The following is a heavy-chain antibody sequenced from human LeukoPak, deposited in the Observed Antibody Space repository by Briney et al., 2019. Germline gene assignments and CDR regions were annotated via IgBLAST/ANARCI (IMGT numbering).Heavy chain of an antibody. V-gene: IGHV1-2*07. CDR3: ASGNFDFWSGYYPTFDY. CDR1: GYTFTGYY. CDR2: INPNSGGT. J-gene: IGHJ4*02. Sequence: ASVRVSCKASGYTFTGYYIHWVRQAPGQGLEWMGWINPNSGGTNYAHKFQGRVTMTRVTSINTAYMELSRLRSVDTAVYYCASGNFDFWSGYYPTFDYWGQGTLVTVSS. D-gene: IGHD3-3*01.